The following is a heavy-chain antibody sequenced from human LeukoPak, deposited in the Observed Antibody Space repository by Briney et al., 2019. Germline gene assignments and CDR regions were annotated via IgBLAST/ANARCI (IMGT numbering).Heavy chain of an antibody. V-gene: IGHV3-21*01. J-gene: IGHJ4*02. CDR1: GFTFSSYS. CDR3: ARDPEKDIVVVPAAKNDY. D-gene: IGHD2-2*01. CDR2: ISSSSSYI. Sequence: PGGSLRLSCTASGFTFSSYSMNWVRQAPGKGLEWVSSISSSSSYIYYADSVKGRFTISRDNAKNSLYLQMNSLRAEDTAVYYCARDPEKDIVVVPAAKNDYWGQGTLVTVSS.